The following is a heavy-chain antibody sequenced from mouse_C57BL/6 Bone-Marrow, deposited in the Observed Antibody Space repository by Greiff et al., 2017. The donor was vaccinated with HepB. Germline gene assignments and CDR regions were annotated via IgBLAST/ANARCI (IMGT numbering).Heavy chain of an antibody. Sequence: EVQLVESGGGLVKPGGSLKLSCAASGFTFSSYAMSWVRQTPEKRLEWVATISDGGSYTYYPDNVKGRFTISRDNAKNNLYLQMSHLKSEDTAMYYCASRYYGSSPAWFAYWGQGTLVTVSA. J-gene: IGHJ3*01. D-gene: IGHD1-1*01. CDR1: GFTFSSYA. V-gene: IGHV5-4*01. CDR2: ISDGGSYT. CDR3: ASRYYGSSPAWFAY.